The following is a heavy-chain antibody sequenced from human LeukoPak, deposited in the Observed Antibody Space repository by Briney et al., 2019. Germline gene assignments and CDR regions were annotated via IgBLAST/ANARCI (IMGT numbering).Heavy chain of an antibody. V-gene: IGHV1-2*02. D-gene: IGHD3-22*01. CDR3: ARATIADSSAYYIDY. CDR2: INPNSGGT. J-gene: IGHJ4*02. Sequence: ASVWVSCKASGYTFSDYYMHWVRQAPGQGLEWMGWINPNSGGTNYAQKFQGRVTMTRDMSISTAYMEVSRLTSDDTAVYYCARATIADSSAYYIDYWGLGTRDRVSS. CDR1: GYTFSDYY.